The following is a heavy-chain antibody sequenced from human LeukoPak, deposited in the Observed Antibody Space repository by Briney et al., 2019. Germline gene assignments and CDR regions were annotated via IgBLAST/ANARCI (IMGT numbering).Heavy chain of an antibody. CDR1: GFTFNTYT. CDR2: ISSSSNYI. Sequence: GGSLRLSCAASGFTFNTYTMNWVRQAPGKGLEWVSSISSSSNYIYYADSVKGRFTISRDNAKNSLCLQVNSLRAEDTAVYYCARVSYRTSSVDYWGQGTLVSVSS. V-gene: IGHV3-21*01. CDR3: ARVSYRTSSVDY. J-gene: IGHJ4*02. D-gene: IGHD1-26*01.